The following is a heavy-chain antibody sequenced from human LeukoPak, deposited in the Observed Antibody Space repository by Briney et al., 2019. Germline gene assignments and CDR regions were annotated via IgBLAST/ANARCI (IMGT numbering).Heavy chain of an antibody. CDR2: INWNGASI. Sequence: GGSLRLSCAASGFTFDDHGMSWVRQAPGKGLEWVSHINWNGASIGYADSVKGRFTISRDNAKTSLYLQMNSLRAEDTALYYCARHIAAAGTNWFDPWGQGTLVTVSS. J-gene: IGHJ5*02. CDR1: GFTFDDHG. D-gene: IGHD6-13*01. CDR3: ARHIAAAGTNWFDP. V-gene: IGHV3-20*04.